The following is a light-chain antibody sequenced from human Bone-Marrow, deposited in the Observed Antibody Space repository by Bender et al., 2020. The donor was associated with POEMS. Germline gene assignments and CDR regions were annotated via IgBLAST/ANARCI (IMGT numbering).Light chain of an antibody. J-gene: IGLJ3*02. CDR2: YDD. CDR1: GSNIGGYP. CDR3: AAWDDSLSVWV. Sequence: QSVLTQPPSVSGTPGQRVTISCSGSGSNIGGYPVNWYQQLPGRAPKLLIYYDDLLPSGVSDRFSGSKSGTSASLTISGLQPEDEADYYCAAWDDSLSVWVFGGGTKLTVL. V-gene: IGLV1-36*01.